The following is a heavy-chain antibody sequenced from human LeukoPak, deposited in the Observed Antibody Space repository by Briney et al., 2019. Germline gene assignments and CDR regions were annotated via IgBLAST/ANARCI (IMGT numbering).Heavy chain of an antibody. Sequence: SETLSLTCTVSGGSISSYYWSWIRQPAGKGLEWIGRIYTSGSTNYNPSLKSRVTMSVDTSKNQFSLKLSSVTAVDTAVYFCARTPSGDYYTTFDNWGQETLVTVSS. CDR1: GGSISSYY. CDR2: IYTSGST. J-gene: IGHJ4*02. CDR3: ARTPSGDYYTTFDN. D-gene: IGHD3-10*01. V-gene: IGHV4-4*07.